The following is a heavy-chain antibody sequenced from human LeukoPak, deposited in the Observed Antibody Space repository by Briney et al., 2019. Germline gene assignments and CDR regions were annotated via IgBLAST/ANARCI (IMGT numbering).Heavy chain of an antibody. Sequence: PGGSLRLSCAASGFTFSSYWMSWVRQARGKGREWVANIKQDGSEKYYVDSVKGRFTISRDNAKNSLYLQMNSLRAEDTAVYYCARVTHQLDQPFDYWGQGTLVTASS. CDR1: GFTFSSYW. CDR2: IKQDGSEK. J-gene: IGHJ4*02. CDR3: ARVTHQLDQPFDY. D-gene: IGHD6-13*01. V-gene: IGHV3-7*01.